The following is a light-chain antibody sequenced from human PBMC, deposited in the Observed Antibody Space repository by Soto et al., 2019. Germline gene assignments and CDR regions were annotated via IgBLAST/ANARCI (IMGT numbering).Light chain of an antibody. Sequence: QSVLTQRPSASGTPGQRVTISCSGSRSNIGNNAVSWYQQFPGTAPKLLIYNNNQRPSGVPDRFSGSKSGSSASLAISGLQSEDEADYYCATWDDRRNARGVFGGGTKLTVL. CDR3: ATWDDRRNARGV. CDR1: RSNIGNNA. J-gene: IGLJ3*02. CDR2: NNN. V-gene: IGLV1-44*01.